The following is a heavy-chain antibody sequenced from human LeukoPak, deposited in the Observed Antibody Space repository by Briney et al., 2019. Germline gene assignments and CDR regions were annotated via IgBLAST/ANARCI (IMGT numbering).Heavy chain of an antibody. J-gene: IGHJ4*02. V-gene: IGHV3-23*01. CDR2: IGGIGGST. CDR1: GFTFRSYG. CDR3: AKDDIVVVPAAIGAKTFVDY. D-gene: IGHD2-2*01. Sequence: GGSLRLSGAASGFTFRSYGMSWVRQPPGRGLEWVSVIGGIGGSTYYAAPVKGRFTISRDNSKNTLYLQMNSLRTEDTAVYYCAKDDIVVVPAAIGAKTFVDYWGQGTLVTVSS.